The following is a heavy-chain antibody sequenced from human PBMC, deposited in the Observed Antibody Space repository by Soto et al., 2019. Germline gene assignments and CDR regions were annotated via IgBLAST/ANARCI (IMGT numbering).Heavy chain of an antibody. CDR1: GGSISSSSYY. CDR2: IYYSGST. V-gene: IGHV4-39*01. D-gene: IGHD4-17*01. CDR3: ARRDTVTYNWFDP. Sequence: SETLSLTCTVSGGSISSSSYYWGWIRQPPGKGLEWIGSIYYSGSTYYNPSLKSRVTISVDTSKNQFSLKLSSVTAADTAVYYCARRDTVTYNWFDPWGQGTLVTVSS. J-gene: IGHJ5*02.